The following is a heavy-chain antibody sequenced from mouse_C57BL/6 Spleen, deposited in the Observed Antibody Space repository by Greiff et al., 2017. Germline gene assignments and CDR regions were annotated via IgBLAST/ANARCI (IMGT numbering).Heavy chain of an antibody. CDR3: ARRGGYSNYEGWYFDV. V-gene: IGHV1-18*01. CDR2: INPNNGGT. J-gene: IGHJ1*03. Sequence: EVQLQESGPELVKPGASVKIPCKASGYTFTDYNMDWVKQSHGKSLEWIGDINPNNGGTIYNQKFKGKATLTVDKSSSTAYMELRSLTSEDTAVYYCARRGGYSNYEGWYFDVWGTGTTVTVSS. D-gene: IGHD2-5*01. CDR1: GYTFTDYN.